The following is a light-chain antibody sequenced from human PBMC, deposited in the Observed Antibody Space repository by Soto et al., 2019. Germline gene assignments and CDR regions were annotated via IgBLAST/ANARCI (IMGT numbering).Light chain of an antibody. J-gene: IGKJ2*01. CDR1: QSISSY. Sequence: DIQMTQSPSSLSASVGDRVTITCRASQSISSYLNWYQQKPGKAPKLLIYAASSLQSGVPSRFSVSGYGTDFTLTISSLQPEDFATYYCQQSYSTPPTFGQGTKLEFK. CDR3: QQSYSTPPT. V-gene: IGKV1-39*01. CDR2: AAS.